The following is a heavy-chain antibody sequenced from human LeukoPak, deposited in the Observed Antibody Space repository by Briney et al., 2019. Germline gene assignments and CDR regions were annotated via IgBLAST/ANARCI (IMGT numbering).Heavy chain of an antibody. CDR2: ISGSGGST. V-gene: IGHV3-23*01. D-gene: IGHD3-22*01. J-gene: IGHJ4*02. Sequence: PGGSLRLSCAASGFTFSSYAMSWVRQAPGKGLGWVPAISGSGGSTYYADSVKGRFTISRDNSKNTLYLQMNSLRAEDTAVYYCAKDRPNYHESNGHYYRPNGDYWGQGTLVTVSS. CDR3: AKDRPNYHESNGHYYRPNGDY. CDR1: GFTFSSYA.